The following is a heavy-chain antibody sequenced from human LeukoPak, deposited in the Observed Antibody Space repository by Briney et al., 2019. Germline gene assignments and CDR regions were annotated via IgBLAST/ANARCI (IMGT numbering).Heavy chain of an antibody. J-gene: IGHJ6*02. V-gene: IGHV3-30*03. D-gene: IGHD6-19*01. CDR3: ARDRAVAGTQPYGMDV. CDR2: ISYDGSNK. Sequence: GGSLRLSCAASGFTFSSYGMHWVRQAPGKGLEWVAVISYDGSNKYYADSVKGRFTISRDNSKNTLYLQMNSLRAEDTAVYYCARDRAVAGTQPYGMDVWGQGTTVTVSS. CDR1: GFTFSSYG.